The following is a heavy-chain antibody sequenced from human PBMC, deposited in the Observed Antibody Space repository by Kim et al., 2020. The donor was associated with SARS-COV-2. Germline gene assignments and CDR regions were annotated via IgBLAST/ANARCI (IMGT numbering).Heavy chain of an antibody. CDR1: GFVFSDYH. D-gene: IGHD1-20*01. CDR3: ARPHNWNPYYFDY. V-gene: IGHV3-11*06. Sequence: GGSLRLSCVASGFVFSDYHMTWIRQAPGKGLEWLSYISDSSHYTNDADSVRGRFIISRDNAKNSLYLQMDSLRAEDTAMYYRARPHNWNPYYFDYWGQGTLVTVSS. CDR2: ISDSSHYT. J-gene: IGHJ4*02.